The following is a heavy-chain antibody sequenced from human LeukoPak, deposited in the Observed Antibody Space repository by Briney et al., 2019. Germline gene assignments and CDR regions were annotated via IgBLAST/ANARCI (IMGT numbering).Heavy chain of an antibody. V-gene: IGHV3-7*01. J-gene: IGHJ4*02. CDR1: GFTFSTYW. CDR3: ARDDYGDYFFDF. D-gene: IGHD4-17*01. Sequence: GGSLRLSRAASGFTFSTYWMTWVRQAPGKGLEWIANIKPDGSEKYYVDSVKGRFTISRDNAKNSLYLQLNSLRAEDTAMYYCARDDYGDYFFDFWGQGTLVTVSS. CDR2: IKPDGSEK.